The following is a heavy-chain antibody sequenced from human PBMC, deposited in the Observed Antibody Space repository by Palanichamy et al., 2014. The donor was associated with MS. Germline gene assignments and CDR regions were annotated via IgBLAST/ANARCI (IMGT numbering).Heavy chain of an antibody. D-gene: IGHD3-10*01. J-gene: IGHJ6*02. Sequence: QLVLSGGEVKKTGASVKVSCKASGYTFNIYGISWVRQAPGQGLEWMGWISAYNGNTNYARKLQGRVTMTTDTSTSTAYMELGSLTSDDTAVFYCVRSGYYYDSGGEYYYGMDVWGQGTTVTVSS. CDR2: ISAYNGNT. CDR1: GYTFNIYG. CDR3: VRSGYYYDSGGEYYYGMDV. V-gene: IGHV1-18*01.